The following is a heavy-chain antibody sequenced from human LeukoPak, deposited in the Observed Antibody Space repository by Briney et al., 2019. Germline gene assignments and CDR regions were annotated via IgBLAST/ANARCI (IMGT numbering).Heavy chain of an antibody. V-gene: IGHV1-18*04. D-gene: IGHD1-1*01. CDR1: GYNFTSYC. CDR3: VRVWPPNAVDRGMSYSYFNALDV. CDR2: ISPYDGNT. J-gene: IGHJ6*02. Sequence: ASVKVSCKASGYNFTSYCMSWVLQDPGEGLVWMGWISPYDGNTDYPKRVQARATMSRATATRTVYMDLKRLSLDDSAVYYCVRVWPPNAVDRGMSYSYFNALDVWGQGTTVIV.